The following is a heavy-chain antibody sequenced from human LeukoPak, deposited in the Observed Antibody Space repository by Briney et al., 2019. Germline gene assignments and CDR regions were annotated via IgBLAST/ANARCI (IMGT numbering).Heavy chain of an antibody. CDR2: ISHIGST. CDR3: ARAVSGRAQLAYYYYMDV. J-gene: IGHJ6*03. D-gene: IGHD1-1*01. CDR1: GFSISNGYF. Sequence: PSETLSLTCGVSGFSISNGYFWGWIRQSPGKGLEWIGFISHIGSTHYNPSLKSRVTISLDTSKNQFSLKVRSVIAADTAVYYCARAVSGRAQLAYYYYMDVWGKGTTVTVSS. V-gene: IGHV4-38-2*01.